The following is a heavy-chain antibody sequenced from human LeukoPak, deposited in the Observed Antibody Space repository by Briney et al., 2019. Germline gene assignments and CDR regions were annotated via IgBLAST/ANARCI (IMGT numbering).Heavy chain of an antibody. CDR2: IIPIFGTA. CDR1: GGTFSSYA. Sequence: VASVTVSCKASGGTFSSYAISWVRQAPGQGLEWMGGIIPIFGTANYAQKFQGRVTITTDESTSTAYMELSSLRSEDTAVYYCARAGKRITIFAPPWGWFDPWGQGTLVTVPS. V-gene: IGHV1-69*05. D-gene: IGHD3-3*01. J-gene: IGHJ5*02. CDR3: ARAGKRITIFAPPWGWFDP.